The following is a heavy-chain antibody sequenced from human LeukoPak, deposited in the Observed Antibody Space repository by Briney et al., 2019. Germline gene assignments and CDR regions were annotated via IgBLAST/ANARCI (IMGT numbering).Heavy chain of an antibody. V-gene: IGHV4-34*01. CDR1: GFTFSSYA. CDR3: ARHSTFFGVVIIKGRVRGPFDY. D-gene: IGHD3-3*01. CDR2: INHSGST. Sequence: GSLRLSCAASGFTFSSYAMNWVRQPPGKGLEWIGEINHSGSTNYNPSLKSRVTISVDTSKNQFSLKLSSVTAADTAVYYCARHSTFFGVVIIKGRVRGPFDYWGQGTLVTVSS. J-gene: IGHJ4*02.